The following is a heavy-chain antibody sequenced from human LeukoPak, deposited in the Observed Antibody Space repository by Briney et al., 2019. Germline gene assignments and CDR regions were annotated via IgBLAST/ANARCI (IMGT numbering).Heavy chain of an antibody. Sequence: ASVKVSCKASGYTFTGYYMHWVRQAPGQGLEWMGWINPNSGGTNYAQKFQGRVTMTSDTSISTAYMELSRLRSDDTAVYYCAREGPTIVVVTAIRGKWFDPWGQGTLVTVSS. CDR2: INPNSGGT. CDR1: GYTFTGYY. V-gene: IGHV1-2*02. J-gene: IGHJ5*02. CDR3: AREGPTIVVVTAIRGKWFDP. D-gene: IGHD2-21*02.